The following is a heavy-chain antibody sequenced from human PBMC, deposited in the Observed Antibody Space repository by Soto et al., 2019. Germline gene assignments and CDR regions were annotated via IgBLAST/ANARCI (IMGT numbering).Heavy chain of an antibody. J-gene: IGHJ3*02. D-gene: IGHD5-18*01. Sequence: SETLSLTCAVSGYSISSSNWWGWIGQPPGMGLEWIGYIYYSGSTYYNPSLKSRVTMSVDTSKNQFSLQLSSVTAVDTAVYYCARGYSYGRDAFDIWGHGTMVTVSS. CDR1: GYSISSSNW. CDR3: ARGYSYGRDAFDI. V-gene: IGHV4-28*03. CDR2: IYYSGST.